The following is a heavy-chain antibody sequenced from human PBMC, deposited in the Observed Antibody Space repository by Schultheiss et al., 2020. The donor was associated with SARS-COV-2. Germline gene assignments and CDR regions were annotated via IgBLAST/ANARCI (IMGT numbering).Heavy chain of an antibody. J-gene: IGHJ4*02. Sequence: GSLRLSCAASGFTFRKAWMSWVRQAPGRGLEWVGEINHSGSTNYNPSLKSRVTISVDTSKNQFSLKLSSVTAADTAVYYCARGLGRLPSGGYWGQGTLVTVSS. V-gene: IGHV4-34*01. CDR2: INHSGST. CDR1: GFTFRKAW. CDR3: ARGLGRLPSGGY.